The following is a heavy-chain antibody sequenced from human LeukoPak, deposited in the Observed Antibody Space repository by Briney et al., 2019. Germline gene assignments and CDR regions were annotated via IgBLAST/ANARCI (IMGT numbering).Heavy chain of an antibody. Sequence: GGSLRLPCAASGFTFLNYALIWVRQAPGKGLEWVSGVSNSGGVTYYADSVKGRFTISRDNSKNTLYLQMNSLRAEDTAVYYWARDMRYSGSWPGYFDYGGQGFLVTVSS. V-gene: IGHV3-23*01. CDR3: ARDMRYSGSWPGYFDY. CDR2: VSNSGGVT. D-gene: IGHD1-26*01. CDR1: GFTFLNYA. J-gene: IGHJ4*02.